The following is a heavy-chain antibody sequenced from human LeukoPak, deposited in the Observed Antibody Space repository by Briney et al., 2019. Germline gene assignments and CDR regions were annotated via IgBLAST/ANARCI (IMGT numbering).Heavy chain of an antibody. CDR1: GFTFSSYT. J-gene: IGHJ3*02. Sequence: GGSLRLSCTASGFTFSSYTIHWVRQAPGKGLEWMAVIVFDANNKYYANSVKGRLTISRDTSKNTLYLQMDSLRDEDTAVYYCVRESGLGGAFEIWGQGTMVTVSS. CDR2: IVFDANNK. CDR3: VRESGLGGAFEI. V-gene: IGHV3-30-3*01. D-gene: IGHD1-26*01.